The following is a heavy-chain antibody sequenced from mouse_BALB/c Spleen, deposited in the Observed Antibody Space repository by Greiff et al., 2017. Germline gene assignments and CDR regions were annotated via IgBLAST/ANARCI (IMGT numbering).Heavy chain of an antibody. V-gene: IGHV5-6-5*01. J-gene: IGHJ3*01. CDR3: AREEGNYVRFAY. D-gene: IGHD2-1*01. CDR2: ISSGGST. CDR1: GFTFSSYA. Sequence: EVKLVESGGGLVKPGGSLKLSCAASGFTFSSYAMSWVRQTPEKRLEWVASISSGGSTYYPDSVKGRFTISRDNARNLLYLQMSSLRSEDTAMYFCAREEGNYVRFAYWGQGTLVTVSA.